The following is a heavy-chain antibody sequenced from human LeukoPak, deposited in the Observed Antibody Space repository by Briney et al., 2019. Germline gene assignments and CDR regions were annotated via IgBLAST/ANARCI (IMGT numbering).Heavy chain of an antibody. Sequence: GESLKISCTGSGYSFTSYWIGWVRQMPGKGLEWMGIIYSGDSDTRYSPSFQGQVAISADKSISTACLQWSSLKASDTAMYYCARQEVVVAAIDYWGQGTLVTVSS. CDR3: ARQEVVVAAIDY. D-gene: IGHD2-15*01. CDR2: IYSGDSDT. CDR1: GYSFTSYW. V-gene: IGHV5-51*01. J-gene: IGHJ4*02.